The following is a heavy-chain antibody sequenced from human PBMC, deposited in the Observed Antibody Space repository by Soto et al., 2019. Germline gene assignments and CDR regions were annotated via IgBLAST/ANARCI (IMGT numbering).Heavy chain of an antibody. V-gene: IGHV4-39*01. Sequence: TLSLTCTVSGGSISSSSYYWGWIRQPPGKGLEWIGSIYYSGSTYYNPSLKSRVTISVDTSKNQFSLKLSSVTAADTAVYYCARRRDQLLPYYYYGMDVWGQGTTVTVSS. J-gene: IGHJ6*02. D-gene: IGHD2-2*01. CDR3: ARRRDQLLPYYYYGMDV. CDR2: IYYSGST. CDR1: GGSISSSSYY.